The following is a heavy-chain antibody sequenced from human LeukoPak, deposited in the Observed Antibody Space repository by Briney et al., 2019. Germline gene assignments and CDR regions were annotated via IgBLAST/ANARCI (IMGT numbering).Heavy chain of an antibody. D-gene: IGHD5-18*01. CDR2: IYYSGST. CDR3: ARGEGYSQDNWFDP. Sequence: TLSLTCTVSGGSISSGGYYWSWIRQHPGKGLEWIGYIYYSGSTYYNPSLKSRVTISVDTSKNQFSLKLSSVTAADTAVYYCARGEGYSQDNWFDPWGQGTLVTVSS. V-gene: IGHV4-31*03. J-gene: IGHJ5*02. CDR1: GGSISSGGYY.